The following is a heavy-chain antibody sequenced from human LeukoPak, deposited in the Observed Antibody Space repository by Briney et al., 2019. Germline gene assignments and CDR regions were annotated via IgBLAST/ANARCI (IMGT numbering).Heavy chain of an antibody. CDR2: ISSSSSYI. CDR1: GFTFSSYS. D-gene: IGHD3-3*01. J-gene: IGHJ6*04. V-gene: IGHV3-21*01. CDR3: ASRLSITIFGEMDV. Sequence: GGSLRLSCAASGFTFSSYSMNWVRQAPGKGLEWVSSISSSSSYIYYADSVKGRFTISRDNAKNSLYLQMNSLRAEDTAVYYCASRLSITIFGEMDVWGKGTTVTVSP.